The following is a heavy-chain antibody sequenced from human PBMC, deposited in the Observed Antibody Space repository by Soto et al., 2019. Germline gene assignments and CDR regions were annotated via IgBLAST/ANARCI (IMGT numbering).Heavy chain of an antibody. CDR3: ATLSEYSTPRGY. D-gene: IGHD6-6*01. CDR2: ISYDGSNK. CDR1: GFTFSSYG. J-gene: IGHJ4*02. V-gene: IGHV3-30*03. Sequence: QVQLVESGGGVVQPGRSLRLSCAVSGFTFSSYGMHLVRQAPGKGLEWVAVISYDGSNKYYADSVKGRFTISRDNSKNTLYLQMNSLRAEDTAVYYCATLSEYSTPRGYWGQGTLVTVSS.